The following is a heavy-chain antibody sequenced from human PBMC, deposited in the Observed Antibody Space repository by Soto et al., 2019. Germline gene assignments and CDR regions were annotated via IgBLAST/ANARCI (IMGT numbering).Heavy chain of an antibody. D-gene: IGHD3-10*01. CDR2: ISSNSNYI. CDR3: ARDPLLDKSMVHYYYYGMDV. Sequence: GGSLRLSCAASGFTFSSYSMNWVRQAPGKGLEWVSSISSNSNYIYNADSVKGRFTISRDNARNSLFLQMHSLRAEDTAVYYCARDPLLDKSMVHYYYYGMDVWGQGTTVTVSS. CDR1: GFTFSSYS. V-gene: IGHV3-21*01. J-gene: IGHJ6*02.